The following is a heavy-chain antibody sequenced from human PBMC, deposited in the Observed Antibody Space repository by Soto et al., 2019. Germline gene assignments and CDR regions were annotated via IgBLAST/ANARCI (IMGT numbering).Heavy chain of an antibody. Sequence: QVQLVQSGAEVKQPGASVKVSCKASGYTFTNYGVTWLRQAPGQGLEWMGWINGDNGDTHYAQNVQGKATMTTDKSTRKAYSELRKLNSTDTSVYYSARHGRNYNAYTMVYNSYGMNVGGQGTTITVSS. J-gene: IGHJ6*01. CDR1: GYTFTNYG. CDR2: INGDNGDT. V-gene: IGHV1-18*01. D-gene: IGHD3-10*01. CDR3: ARHGRNYNAYTMVYNSYGMNV.